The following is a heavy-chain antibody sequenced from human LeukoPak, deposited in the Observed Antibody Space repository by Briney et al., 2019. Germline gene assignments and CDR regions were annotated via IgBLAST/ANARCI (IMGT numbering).Heavy chain of an antibody. Sequence: GASVKVSCKASGGTFSSYAISWVRQAPGQGLEWMGRIIPILGIANYAQKFQGRVTITADKSTSTAYMELSSLRSEDTAVYYCASPLRRDGYNLGYWGQGTLVTVSS. V-gene: IGHV1-69*04. CDR2: IIPILGIA. D-gene: IGHD5-24*01. CDR3: ASPLRRDGYNLGY. CDR1: GGTFSSYA. J-gene: IGHJ4*02.